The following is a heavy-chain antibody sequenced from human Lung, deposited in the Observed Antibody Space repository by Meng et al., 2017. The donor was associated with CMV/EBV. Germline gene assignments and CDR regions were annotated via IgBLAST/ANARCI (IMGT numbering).Heavy chain of an antibody. D-gene: IGHD6-13*01. CDR2: IDPDSGGT. CDR1: GYTFIAYY. J-gene: IGHJ5*01. CDR3: ARESSSWSYGNWFDS. Sequence: ASAKVSCKASGYTFIAYYMHWVRQAPGQGLEWMGWIDPDSGGTNYAQKFQGRVTVTRDTPTSTAYMELSRLRSDDTAVYYCARESSSWSYGNWFDSWGKGTXVTVSS. V-gene: IGHV1-2*02.